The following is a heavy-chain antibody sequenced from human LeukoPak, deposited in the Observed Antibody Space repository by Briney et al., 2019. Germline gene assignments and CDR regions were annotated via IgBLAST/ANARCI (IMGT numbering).Heavy chain of an antibody. Sequence: GGSLRLSCAASGFTFNYCAMNWVRQAPGKGLEWVSGIRVNDETYYADSVKGRFTISRDNSKNTLYLQMNSLRAEDTAVYYCAKAHHWEPLFDYWGQGTLVTVSS. CDR3: AKAHHWEPLFDY. CDR1: GFTFNYCA. V-gene: IGHV3-23*01. J-gene: IGHJ4*02. D-gene: IGHD1-26*01. CDR2: IRVNDET.